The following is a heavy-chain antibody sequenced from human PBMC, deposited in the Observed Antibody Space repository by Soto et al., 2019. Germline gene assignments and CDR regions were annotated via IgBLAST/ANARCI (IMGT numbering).Heavy chain of an antibody. D-gene: IGHD3-10*01. Sequence: SETLSLTCAVSGGSISSGGYSWSWIRQPPGKGLEWIGYIYHSGSTYYNPSLKSRVTISVDRSKNQFSLKLSSVTAADTAVYYCARALSYYNGYFDYWGQGTLVTVSS. V-gene: IGHV4-30-2*01. CDR1: GGSISSGGYS. CDR2: IYHSGST. J-gene: IGHJ4*02. CDR3: ARALSYYNGYFDY.